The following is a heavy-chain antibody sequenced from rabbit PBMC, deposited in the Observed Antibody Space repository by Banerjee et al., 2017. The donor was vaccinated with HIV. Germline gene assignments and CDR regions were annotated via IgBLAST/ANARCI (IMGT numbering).Heavy chain of an antibody. CDR2: IYGGSSGGT. CDR1: GFSFSSGYY. V-gene: IGHV1S40*01. J-gene: IGHJ4*01. CDR3: ARPPGYNNL. D-gene: IGHD7-1*01. Sequence: QSLEESGGDLVKPGASLTLTCTASGFSFSSGYYICWVRQAPGKGLEWIACIYGGSSGGTWYASWAKGRFTISKASSTTVTLQMTSLTAADTATYFCARPPGYNNLWGPGTLVTVS.